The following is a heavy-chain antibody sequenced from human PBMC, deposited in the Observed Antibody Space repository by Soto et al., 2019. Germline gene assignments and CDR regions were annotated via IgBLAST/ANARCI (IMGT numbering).Heavy chain of an antibody. Sequence: EVQLVETGGGLIQPGGSLRLSCAASGFTVSSNYMSWVRQAPGKGLEWVSVIYSGGSTYYADSVKGRFTISRDNSKNTLYLQMNSLRAEDTAVYYCARVEMATIYVYWGQGTLVTVSS. CDR2: IYSGGST. CDR3: ARVEMATIYVY. CDR1: GFTVSSNY. J-gene: IGHJ4*02. D-gene: IGHD5-12*01. V-gene: IGHV3-53*02.